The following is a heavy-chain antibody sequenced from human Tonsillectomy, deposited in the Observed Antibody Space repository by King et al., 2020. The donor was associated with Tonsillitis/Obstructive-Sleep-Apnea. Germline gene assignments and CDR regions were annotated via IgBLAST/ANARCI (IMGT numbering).Heavy chain of an antibody. CDR3: ARDPNPLVGAVLPELYYFAY. J-gene: IGHJ4*02. Sequence: QLVQSGGGVVQPGRSLRLSCAASEFTFSSYGMHWVRQAPGKGLEWVAVIGYDGSNKYYADSVKGRFTISRDNSKNTLYLQMNSLRAEDTAVYYCARDPNPLVGAVLPELYYFAYWGQGTLVTVSS. V-gene: IGHV3-33*01. CDR1: EFTFSSYG. D-gene: IGHD1-26*01. CDR2: IGYDGSNK.